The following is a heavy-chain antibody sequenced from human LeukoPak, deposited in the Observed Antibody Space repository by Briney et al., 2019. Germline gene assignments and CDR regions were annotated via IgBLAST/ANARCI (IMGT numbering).Heavy chain of an antibody. CDR3: ARNTDRDAYMAS. CDR2: IKQDGSET. J-gene: IGHJ5*02. CDR1: RFTLSSYW. V-gene: IGHV3-7*01. Sequence: PGGSLRLSCEVTRFTLSSYWMSWVRQAPGKGLEWVANIKQDGSETHYEDSVKGRFTISRDNAKNSLYLQLNSLRAEDTAVYYCARNTDRDAYMASWGQGTLVTVSS. D-gene: IGHD5-24*01.